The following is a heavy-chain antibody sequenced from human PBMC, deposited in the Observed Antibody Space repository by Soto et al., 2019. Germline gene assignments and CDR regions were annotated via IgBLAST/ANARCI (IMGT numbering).Heavy chain of an antibody. V-gene: IGHV3-23*01. CDR2: ISNGGDST. CDR3: AKVAIRGEGGNHGMDV. J-gene: IGHJ6*02. D-gene: IGHD1-1*01. CDR1: GFTLGDYA. Sequence: PWVPLRLPYTASGFTLGDYALSWVRQAPGKGLEWVSVISNGGDSTYYVDSVKGRFTISRDTSKNTLYLQMNSLRAEDTAVYYCAKVAIRGEGGNHGMDVWGQGPTVTVSS.